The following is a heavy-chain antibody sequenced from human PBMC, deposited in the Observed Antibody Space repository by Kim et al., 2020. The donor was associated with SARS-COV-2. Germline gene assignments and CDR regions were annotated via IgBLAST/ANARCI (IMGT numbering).Heavy chain of an antibody. D-gene: IGHD1-26*01. V-gene: IGHV1-18*01. J-gene: IGHJ5*02. CDR3: ARDGAAELGWFDP. Sequence: YAQKLRGRVTMTTDTSTSTAYMELRSLRSDDTAVYYCARDGAAELGWFDPWGQGTLVTVSS.